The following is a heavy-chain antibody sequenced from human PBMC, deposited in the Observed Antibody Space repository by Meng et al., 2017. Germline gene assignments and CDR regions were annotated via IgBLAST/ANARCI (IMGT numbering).Heavy chain of an antibody. J-gene: IGHJ4*02. D-gene: IGHD1-7*01. CDR2: ISYDGSNK. CDR1: GFTLSSYA. V-gene: IGHV3-30*01. CDR3: ARGQNWNYFGFFDY. Sequence: QVPLVGSGGGVVQPGRSLRLSCAASGFTLSSYAMHWVRQAPGKGLEWVAVISYDGSNKYYADSVKGRFTISRDNSKNTLYLQMNSLRAEDTAVYYCARGQNWNYFGFFDYWGQGTLVTVSS.